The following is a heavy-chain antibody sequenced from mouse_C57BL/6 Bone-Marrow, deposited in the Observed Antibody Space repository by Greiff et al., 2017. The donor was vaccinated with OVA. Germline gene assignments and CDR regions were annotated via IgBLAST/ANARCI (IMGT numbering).Heavy chain of an antibody. J-gene: IGHJ2*01. CDR1: GFSLSTFGMG. V-gene: IGHV8-8*01. CDR2: ICWVDDK. CDR3: ARMGYYGGFDY. D-gene: IGHD1-1*01. Sequence: VKLMESGPGILQPSQTLSLTCSFSGFSLSTFGMGVGWIRQPSGKGLEWLAHICWVDDKYYNPALKSWLTISKDTSKNQVFLKLANVDTAYTATYYCARMGYYGGFDYWGQGTTLTVSS.